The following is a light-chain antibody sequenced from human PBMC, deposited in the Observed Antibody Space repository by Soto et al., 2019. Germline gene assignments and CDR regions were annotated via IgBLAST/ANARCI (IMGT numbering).Light chain of an antibody. CDR2: GAS. CDR3: QQDYNLSWT. Sequence: GEIVTLSWRASQSVSSSYLTWYQQKPGQAPRLLIYGASTRATGIPARFSGSGSGADFTLTISSLQPEDFAVYYCQQDYNLSWTFGQGTKVDIK. CDR1: QSVSSSY. J-gene: IGKJ1*01. V-gene: IGKV3D-7*01.